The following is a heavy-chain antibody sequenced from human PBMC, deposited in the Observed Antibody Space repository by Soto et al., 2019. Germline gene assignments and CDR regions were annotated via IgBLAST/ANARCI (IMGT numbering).Heavy chain of an antibody. CDR3: ARDPGGAGGFDF. CDR1: GYPFTVFG. CDR2: MSPYNGHT. Sequence: QVQLMQSGPEVKKPGASLKVSCKASGYPFTVFGISWVRQAPGQGLEWMGWMSPYNGHTNYAQKLQGRVTMTPDTSTSTAYMELRSLRSDDTAVYYCARDPGGAGGFDFWGQGTLVTVSS. D-gene: IGHD1-26*01. V-gene: IGHV1-18*01. J-gene: IGHJ5*01.